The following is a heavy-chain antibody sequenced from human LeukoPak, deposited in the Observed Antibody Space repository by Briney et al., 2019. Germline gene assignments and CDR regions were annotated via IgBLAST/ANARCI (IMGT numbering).Heavy chain of an antibody. Sequence: SETLSLTCAVYGGSFSGYYWSWIRQPPGKGLEWIGEINHSGSTNYNPSLTSRVTISVDTSKNQFSLKLSSATAADTAVYYCARGPPHSSSWYHYWGQGTLVTVSS. CDR1: GGSFSGYY. J-gene: IGHJ4*02. D-gene: IGHD6-13*01. CDR2: INHSGST. CDR3: ARGPPHSSSWYHY. V-gene: IGHV4-34*01.